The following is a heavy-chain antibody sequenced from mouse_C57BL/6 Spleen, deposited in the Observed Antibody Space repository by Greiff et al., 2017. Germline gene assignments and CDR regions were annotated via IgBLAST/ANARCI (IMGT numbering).Heavy chain of an antibody. CDR2: IYPGSGST. J-gene: IGHJ2*01. V-gene: IGHV1-55*01. D-gene: IGHD2-3*01. Sequence: QVQLQQPGAELVKPGASVKMSCKASGYTFTSYWITWVKQRPGQGLEWIGDIYPGSGSTNYNEKFKSKATLTVDTSSSTAYMQLSSLTSEDSAVYYCARSPYDGYYGYYFDYGGQGTTLTVSS. CDR3: ARSPYDGYYGYYFDY. CDR1: GYTFTSYW.